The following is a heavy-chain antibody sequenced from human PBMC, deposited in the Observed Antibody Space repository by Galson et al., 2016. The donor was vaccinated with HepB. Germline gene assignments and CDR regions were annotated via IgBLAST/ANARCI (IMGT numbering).Heavy chain of an antibody. CDR2: ISSSGATI. J-gene: IGHJ4*02. CDR1: GTTFRTYD. Sequence: CAASGTTFRTYDMNWVRQAPGKGLERVSYISSSGATIYYADSVKGRFTISRDNAKTSLYLQMNSLRAEDTAVYYCARDRDRSNWDFDFWGQGTLVTVSS. D-gene: IGHD1-1*01. V-gene: IGHV3-48*03. CDR3: ARDRDRSNWDFDF.